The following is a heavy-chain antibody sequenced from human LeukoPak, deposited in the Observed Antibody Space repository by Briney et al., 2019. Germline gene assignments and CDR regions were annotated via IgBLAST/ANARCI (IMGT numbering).Heavy chain of an antibody. CDR3: ARGMVAAAGSY. V-gene: IGHV3-21*01. Sequence: GGSLRLSCAASGFTFSSYSMNWVRQAPGKGLEWVSSISSSSSYTYYADSVKGRFTISRDNAKNSLYLQMNSLRAEDTAVYYCARGMVAAAGSYWGQGTLVTVSS. J-gene: IGHJ4*02. D-gene: IGHD6-13*01. CDR2: ISSSSSYT. CDR1: GFTFSSYS.